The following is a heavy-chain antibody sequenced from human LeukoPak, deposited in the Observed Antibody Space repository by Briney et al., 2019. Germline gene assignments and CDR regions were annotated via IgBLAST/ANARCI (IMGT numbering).Heavy chain of an antibody. D-gene: IGHD1-26*01. J-gene: IGHJ6*02. V-gene: IGHV4-61*10. Sequence: PSETLSLTCTVSGGSMSSGTYYWSWIRQPAGKGLEYIGRIFSSGNNNYNPSLKSRITMSTDTSKNQFSLKLSSVTAADTAVYYCARGSFAPLLKYGMDVWGQGTTVTVSS. CDR3: ARGSFAPLLKYGMDV. CDR1: GGSMSSGTYY. CDR2: IFSSGNN.